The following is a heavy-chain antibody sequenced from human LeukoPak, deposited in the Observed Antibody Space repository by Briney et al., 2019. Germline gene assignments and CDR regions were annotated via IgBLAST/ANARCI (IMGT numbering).Heavy chain of an antibody. CDR1: GGSFSGYY. CDR3: ARVTVSYSSSHPLDY. J-gene: IGHJ4*02. Sequence: PSETLSLTCAVYGGSFSGYYWSWIRQPPGKGLEWIGEINHSGSTNYNPSLESRVTISVDTSKNQFSLKLSSVTAADTAVYYCARVTVSYSSSHPLDYWGQGTLVTVSS. V-gene: IGHV4-34*01. D-gene: IGHD6-13*01. CDR2: INHSGST.